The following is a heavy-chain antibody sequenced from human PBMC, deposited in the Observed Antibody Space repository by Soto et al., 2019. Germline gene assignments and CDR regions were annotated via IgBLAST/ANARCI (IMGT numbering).Heavy chain of an antibody. D-gene: IGHD2-2*01. CDR3: ARGSGGSTSPFDY. Sequence: SETLFLTCAVYGGSFSGYYWSWIRQPPGKGLEWIGEINHSGSTNYNPSLKSRVTISVDTSKNQFSLKLSSVTAADTAVYYCARGSGGSTSPFDYWGQGTLVTVSS. CDR2: INHSGST. J-gene: IGHJ4*02. CDR1: GGSFSGYY. V-gene: IGHV4-34*01.